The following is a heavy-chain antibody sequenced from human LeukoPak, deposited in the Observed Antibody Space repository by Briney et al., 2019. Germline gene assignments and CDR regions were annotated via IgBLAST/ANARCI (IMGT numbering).Heavy chain of an antibody. CDR3: ARGLVAAPFDY. Sequence: ASVKASCTASGYTFTGYYMHWVRQAPGQGLEWMGRINPNSGGTNYAQKFQGRVTMTRDTSISTANMELSRLRSDDTAVYCCARGLVAAPFDYWGQGTLVTVSS. D-gene: IGHD2-15*01. CDR1: GYTFTGYY. CDR2: INPNSGGT. J-gene: IGHJ4*02. V-gene: IGHV1-2*06.